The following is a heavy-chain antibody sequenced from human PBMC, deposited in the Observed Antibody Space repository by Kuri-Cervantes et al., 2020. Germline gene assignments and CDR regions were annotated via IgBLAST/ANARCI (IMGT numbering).Heavy chain of an antibody. CDR1: GGSVSSSSYY. J-gene: IGHJ4*02. CDR2: INYSGST. V-gene: IGHV4-61*01. Sequence: SETLSLTCTVSGGSVSSSSYYWSWIRQPPGKGLEWIGYINYSGSTNYNPSLKSRVTISIDTSKNQLSLKLSSVTAADTAVYYCARDRRGGDNFDYWGQGTLVTVSS. CDR3: ARDRRGGDNFDY. D-gene: IGHD2-21*02.